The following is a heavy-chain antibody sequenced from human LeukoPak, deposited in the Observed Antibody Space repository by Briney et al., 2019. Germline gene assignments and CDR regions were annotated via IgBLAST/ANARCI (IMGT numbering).Heavy chain of an antibody. CDR3: ARLYGFWSGYYFDY. V-gene: IGHV4-39*01. J-gene: IGHJ4*02. CDR1: GGSISSSSYY. Sequence: PSETLSLTCTVSGGSISSSSYYWGWIRQPPGKGLEWIGSIYYSGSTYYNPSLKSRVTISVDTSKNQFSLKLSSVTAADTAVYYCARLYGFWSGYYFDYWGQGTLVTVSS. D-gene: IGHD3/OR15-3a*01. CDR2: IYYSGST.